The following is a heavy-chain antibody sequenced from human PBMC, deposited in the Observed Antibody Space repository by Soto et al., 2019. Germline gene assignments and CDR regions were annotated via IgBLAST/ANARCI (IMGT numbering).Heavy chain of an antibody. J-gene: IGHJ4*02. D-gene: IGHD2-2*02. CDR1: GGSISSGGYY. CDR2: IYYSGST. CDR3: ARARFQVLYGKPYFDS. V-gene: IGHV4-31*03. Sequence: SETLSLTCTVSGGSISSGGYYWSWIRQHPGKGLEWIGYIYYSGSTYYNPSLKSRVTISVDTSKNQFSLKLSSVTAADTAVYYCARARFQVLYGKPYFDSWGQGTLVTVS.